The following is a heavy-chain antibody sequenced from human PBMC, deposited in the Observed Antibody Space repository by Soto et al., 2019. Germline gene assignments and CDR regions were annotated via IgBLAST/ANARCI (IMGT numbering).Heavy chain of an antibody. CDR2: ISSSGSTV. J-gene: IGHJ4*02. Sequence: PGGSLRLSCAASRFTFSTYEMHWVRQAPGKGLEWVSCISSSGSTVYYADSVKGRFTISRDNTRNSLYLQMNSLRDEDTALYYCVRYCTTTLCNGVATRTFDYWGQRTLVTVSS. D-gene: IGHD5-12*01. CDR1: RFTFSTYE. CDR3: VRYCTTTLCNGVATRTFDY. V-gene: IGHV3-48*03.